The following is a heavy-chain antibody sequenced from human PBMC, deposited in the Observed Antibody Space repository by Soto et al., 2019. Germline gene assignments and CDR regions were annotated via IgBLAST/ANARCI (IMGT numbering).Heavy chain of an antibody. CDR2: IYNSGSS. D-gene: IGHD2-15*01. J-gene: IGHJ6*02. CDR1: DCYLISSDG. V-gene: IGHV4-4*02. CDR3: ARDLPDCSGGSCRYGMDA. Sequence: PWETKSHTWSFSDCYLISSDGESWANPHPGKGLEWIGEIYNSGSSNYNPSLKSRVSISVDKSKNQFSLKLSSVTAAATAVYYCARDLPDCSGGSCRYGMDAWGQGTTVPVSS.